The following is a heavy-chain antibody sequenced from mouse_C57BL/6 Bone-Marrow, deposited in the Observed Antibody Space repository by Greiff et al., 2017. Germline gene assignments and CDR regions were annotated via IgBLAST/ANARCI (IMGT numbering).Heavy chain of an antibody. CDR2: IFPSGSYT. J-gene: IGHJ3*01. CDR3: ARNDYARFAY. CDR1: GYTFTSYW. Sequence: QVQLQQPGAELVKPGASVKLSCKASGYTFTSYWMQWVKQRPGQGLEWIGEIFPSGSYTNYNQKFKGKATFTVDTSSNTAYMQLSSLTSEDSAVYYCARNDYARFAYWGQETLVTVSA. V-gene: IGHV1-50*01. D-gene: IGHD2-4*01.